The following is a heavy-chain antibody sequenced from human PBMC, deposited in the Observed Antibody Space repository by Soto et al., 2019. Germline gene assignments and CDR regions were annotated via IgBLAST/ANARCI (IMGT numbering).Heavy chain of an antibody. J-gene: IGHJ6*04. D-gene: IGHD2-15*01. CDR3: TRDFDAALDV. V-gene: IGHV3-73*01. Sequence: PGGSLRLSCAASGFTFIGSAMHWVRQASGKGLEWVGRIRSKANSYATAYAASVKGRLTISRDDSKNTAYLQMNSLKTEDTAVYYCTRDFDAALDVWGKGTTVTVSS. CDR2: IRSKANSYAT. CDR1: GFTFIGSA.